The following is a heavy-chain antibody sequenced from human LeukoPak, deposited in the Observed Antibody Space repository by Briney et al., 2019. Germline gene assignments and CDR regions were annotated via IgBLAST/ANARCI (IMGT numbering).Heavy chain of an antibody. Sequence: GGSLRLSCAASGFTFSSYGMHWVRQAPGKGLEWVAYIQYDGSNEQYADSVKGRFTISRDNAKNTLYLQMNSLRAEDTAVYYCAKDPAHVVVVAATPYFDYWGQGTLVTVSS. J-gene: IGHJ4*02. CDR3: AKDPAHVVVVAATPYFDY. D-gene: IGHD2-15*01. CDR2: IQYDGSNE. V-gene: IGHV3-30*02. CDR1: GFTFSSYG.